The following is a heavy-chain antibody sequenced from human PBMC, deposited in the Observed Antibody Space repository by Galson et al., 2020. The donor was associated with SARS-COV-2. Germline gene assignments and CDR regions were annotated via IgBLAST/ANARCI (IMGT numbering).Heavy chain of an antibody. CDR3: ARAWGYYFDSRWDS. J-gene: IGHJ5*01. CDR1: GLTIGTHY. V-gene: IGHV3-53*05. D-gene: IGHD3-22*01. Sequence: GESLKISCEATGLTIGTHYMNWVRRAPGKGLERVPIIFGDESTYYADSVRGRFTISRDNSKNILYLQMNNLKVEDSAVYYCARAWGYYFDSRWDSWGQGSLVTVSS. CDR2: IFGDEST.